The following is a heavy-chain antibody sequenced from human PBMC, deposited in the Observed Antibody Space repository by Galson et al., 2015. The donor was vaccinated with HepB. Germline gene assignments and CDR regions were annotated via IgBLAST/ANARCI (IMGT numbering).Heavy chain of an antibody. J-gene: IGHJ3*02. D-gene: IGHD3-9*01. CDR2: IIPIFGTA. CDR1: GGTFSSYA. Sequence: SVKVSCKASGGTFSSYAISWVRQAPGQGLEWMGGIIPIFGTAKYAQKFQDRVRITEDESTSTAYMELSSLRSEDTAVYYCARDRRLRYFDWSDAFDIWGQGTMVTVSS. V-gene: IGHV1-69*13. CDR3: ARDRRLRYFDWSDAFDI.